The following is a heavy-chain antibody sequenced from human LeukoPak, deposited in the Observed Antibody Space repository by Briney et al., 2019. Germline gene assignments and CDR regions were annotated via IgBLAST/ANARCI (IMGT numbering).Heavy chain of an antibody. V-gene: IGHV1-2*02. D-gene: IGHD5-18*01. CDR3: ARDIVMVTYWFDP. Sequence: ASVKVSCRASGYTFTGYYMHWVRQAPGQGLEWMGWINPNSGGTNYAQKFQGRVTMTRDTSISTAYMELSRLRSDDTAVYYCARDIVMVTYWFDPWGQGTLVTVSS. CDR1: GYTFTGYY. CDR2: INPNSGGT. J-gene: IGHJ5*02.